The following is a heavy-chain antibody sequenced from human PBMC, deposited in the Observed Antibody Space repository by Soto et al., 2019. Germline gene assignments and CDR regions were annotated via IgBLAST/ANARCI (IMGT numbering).Heavy chain of an antibody. CDR2: IYYSGST. CDR3: ARRAPPLKTWFDP. Sequence: SETLSLTCTVSGGSISSGGYYWSWIRQHPGKGLEWIGYIYYSGSTYYNPSLKSRVTISVDTSKNQFSLKLSSVTAADTAVYYCARRAPPLKTWFDPWGQGTLVTVSS. V-gene: IGHV4-31*03. CDR1: GGSISSGGYY. J-gene: IGHJ5*02.